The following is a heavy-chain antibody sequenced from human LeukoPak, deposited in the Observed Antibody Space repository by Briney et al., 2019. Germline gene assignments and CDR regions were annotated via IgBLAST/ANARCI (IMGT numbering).Heavy chain of an antibody. Sequence: GASVKVSCTASGYTFTSYGISWVRQAPGQGLEWMGWISAYNGSTNYAQKLQGRVTMTTDTSTSTAYMELRSLRSDDTAVYYCARASIVVVPAASLNWFDPWGQGTLVTVSS. D-gene: IGHD2-2*01. CDR2: ISAYNGST. J-gene: IGHJ5*02. CDR3: ARASIVVVPAASLNWFDP. V-gene: IGHV1-18*01. CDR1: GYTFTSYG.